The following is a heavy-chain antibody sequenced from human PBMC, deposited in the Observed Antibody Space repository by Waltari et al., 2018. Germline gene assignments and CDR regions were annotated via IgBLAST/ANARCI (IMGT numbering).Heavy chain of an antibody. CDR1: GFTFSSYA. CDR3: VIERGYGGNSTYYYYMDV. Sequence: EVQLLESGGGLVQPGGSLRLSCAASGFTFSSYAMSWVRQAPGQGLEWVSVIYSGGSPYYADSVKGRFTISRDNSKNTLYLQMNSLRAEDTAVYYCVIERGYGGNSTYYYYMDVWGKGTTVTVSS. V-gene: IGHV3-23*03. D-gene: IGHD4-17*01. CDR2: IYSGGSP. J-gene: IGHJ6*03.